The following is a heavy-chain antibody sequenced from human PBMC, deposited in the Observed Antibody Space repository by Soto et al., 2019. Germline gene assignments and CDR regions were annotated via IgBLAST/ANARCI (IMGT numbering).Heavy chain of an antibody. D-gene: IGHD3-10*01. CDR3: ASTQATYYHGSGSSHFDY. Sequence: GASVKVSCKASGGTFSSYAISWVRQAPGQGLEWMGGIIPIFGTANYAQKFQGRVTITADESTSTAYMELSSLRSEDTAVYYCASTQATYYHGSGSSHFDYWGQGTLVTVSS. CDR2: IIPIFGTA. V-gene: IGHV1-69*13. CDR1: GGTFSSYA. J-gene: IGHJ4*02.